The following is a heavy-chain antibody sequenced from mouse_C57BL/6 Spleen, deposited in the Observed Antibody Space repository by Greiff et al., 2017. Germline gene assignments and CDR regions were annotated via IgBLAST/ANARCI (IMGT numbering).Heavy chain of an antibody. J-gene: IGHJ3*01. CDR2: ISYDGSN. CDR1: GYSITSGYY. V-gene: IGHV3-6*01. Sequence: EESGPGLVKPSQSLSLTCSVTGYSITSGYYWNWIRQFPGNKLEWMGYISYDGSNNYNPSLKNRISITRDTSKNQFFLKLNSVTTEDTATYYCAREEITAWFAYWGQGTLVTVSA. D-gene: IGHD2-4*01. CDR3: AREEITAWFAY.